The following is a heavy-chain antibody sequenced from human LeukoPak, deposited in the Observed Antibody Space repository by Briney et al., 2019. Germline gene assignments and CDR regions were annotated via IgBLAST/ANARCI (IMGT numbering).Heavy chain of an antibody. CDR3: ARLGDIGSHYYYFLDS. J-gene: IGHJ4*02. V-gene: IGHV4-59*01. CDR1: GGFISSYY. Sequence: PSETLSLTCTVSGGFISSYYWTWIRQPPGKRLEWIGYIYYSGSTNYNPSPKSRVTISVDTSKNQFSLKLSSVTAADTAVYYCARLGDIGSHYYYFLDSWGQGTLVTVSS. CDR2: IYYSGST. D-gene: IGHD3-22*01.